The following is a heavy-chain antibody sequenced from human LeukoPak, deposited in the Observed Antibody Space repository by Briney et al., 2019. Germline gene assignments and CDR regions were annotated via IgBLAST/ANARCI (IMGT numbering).Heavy chain of an antibody. CDR3: ARLSRNYYGSGSYTYYVDY. CDR2: IYYTGST. Sequence: SETLSLTCTVSGDSISNNYWTWIRQPPGKGLEWIGYIYYTGSTSYNPSLKSRVTISVDTSKNQFSLNLSSVTAADTAVYYCARLSRNYYGSGSYTYYVDYWGQGTLVTVSS. V-gene: IGHV4-59*01. D-gene: IGHD3-10*01. J-gene: IGHJ4*02. CDR1: GDSISNNY.